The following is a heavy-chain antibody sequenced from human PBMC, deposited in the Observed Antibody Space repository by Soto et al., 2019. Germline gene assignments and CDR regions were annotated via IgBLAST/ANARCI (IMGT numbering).Heavy chain of an antibody. V-gene: IGHV3-23*01. CDR3: ARVLRFLEWLPSYYYGMDV. Sequence: PGGSLRLSCTASGFTFSSSAMSWVRHVPGQGLEWVASISENGGSRGGTYYADSVKGRFTVSRDNSKNTLYLQMNSLRAEDTAVYYCARVLRFLEWLPSYYYGMDVWGQGTTVTVSS. D-gene: IGHD3-3*01. J-gene: IGHJ6*02. CDR1: GFTFSSSA. CDR2: ISENGGSRGGT.